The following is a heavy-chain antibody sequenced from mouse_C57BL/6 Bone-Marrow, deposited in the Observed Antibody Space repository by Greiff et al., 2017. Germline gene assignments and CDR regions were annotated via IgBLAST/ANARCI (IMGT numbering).Heavy chain of an antibody. Sequence: QVQLKQPGAELVKPGASVKLSCKASGYTFTSYWMQWVKQRPGQGLEWIGEIDPSDSYTNYNQKFKGKATLTVDTSSSTAYMQLSSLTSEDSAVYYCAREDYYGSSYDYFDYWCQGTTLTVSS. J-gene: IGHJ2*01. CDR3: AREDYYGSSYDYFDY. D-gene: IGHD1-1*01. V-gene: IGHV1-50*01. CDR1: GYTFTSYW. CDR2: IDPSDSYT.